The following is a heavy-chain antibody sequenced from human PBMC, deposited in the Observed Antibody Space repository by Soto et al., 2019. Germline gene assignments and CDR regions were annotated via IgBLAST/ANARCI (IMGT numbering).Heavy chain of an antibody. D-gene: IGHD3-10*01. J-gene: IGHJ4*02. CDR1: GDTFNFYS. V-gene: IGHV1-69*04. Sequence: QVQLVQSGAEVKRPGSSVKVSCKASGDTFNFYSINWVRQAPGLGLEWMGRVNPILSMSNYAQRFQGRVTMTADKSTSTAYTELSGVRSEDTAIYYCATSYGSGYRAFDFWGQGALVTVSS. CDR2: VNPILSMS. CDR3: ATSYGSGYRAFDF.